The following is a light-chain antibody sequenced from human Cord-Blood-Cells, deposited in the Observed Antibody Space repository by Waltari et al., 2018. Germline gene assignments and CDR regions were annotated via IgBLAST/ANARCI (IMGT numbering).Light chain of an antibody. Sequence: QSALTQPASVSGSPGQSITISCTGTSSDGSGYNYVSWYQQHPGKAPKLMIYEVSNRPSGVSNRFSGAKSGNTASLTISGLQAEDEADYYCSSYTSSSTYVFGTGTKVTVL. V-gene: IGLV2-14*01. CDR3: SSYTSSSTYV. CDR2: EVS. CDR1: SSDGSGYNY. J-gene: IGLJ1*01.